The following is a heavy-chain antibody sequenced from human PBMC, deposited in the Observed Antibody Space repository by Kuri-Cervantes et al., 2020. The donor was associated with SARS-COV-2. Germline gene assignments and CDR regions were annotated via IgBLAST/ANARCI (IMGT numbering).Heavy chain of an antibody. J-gene: IGHJ4*02. CDR3: ATFPGVAAPGDY. V-gene: IGHV3-21*01. D-gene: IGHD2-21*01. CDR1: GFTFSTHS. Sequence: GRAVGVCCAASGFTFSTHSINWSCQAPGKGLEGVSSINDKSNYIYYADSVKGRFTISRDNTRNSLYLQMSSLRAEDTAVYYCATFPGVAAPGDYWGQGTLVTVSS. CDR2: INDKSNYI.